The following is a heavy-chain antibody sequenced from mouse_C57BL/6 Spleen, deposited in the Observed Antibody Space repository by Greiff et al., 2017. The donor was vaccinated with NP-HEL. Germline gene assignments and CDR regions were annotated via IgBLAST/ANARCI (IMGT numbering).Heavy chain of an antibody. D-gene: IGHD2-5*01. J-gene: IGHJ4*01. CDR2: INPNNGGT. CDR3: ARTYTYYSNYYYAMDY. V-gene: IGHV1-22*01. Sequence: VQLQQSGPELVKPGASVKMSCKASGYTFTDYNMHWVKQSHGKSLEWIGYINPNNGGTSYNQKFKGKATLTVNKSSSTAYMELRSLTSEDSAVYYCARTYTYYSNYYYAMDYWGQGTSVTVSS. CDR1: GYTFTDYN.